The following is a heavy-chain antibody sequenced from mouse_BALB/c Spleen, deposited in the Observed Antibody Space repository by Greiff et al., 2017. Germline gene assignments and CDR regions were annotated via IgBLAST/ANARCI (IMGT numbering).Heavy chain of an antibody. CDR2: ILPGSGST. J-gene: IGHJ3*01. Sequence: VQLQQSGAELMKPGASVKISCKATGYTFSSYWIEWVKQRPGHGLEWIGEILPGSGSTNYNEKFKGKATFTADTSSNTAYMQLSSLTSEDSAVYYCARKIYYGSWFAYWGQGTLVTVSA. V-gene: IGHV1-9*01. D-gene: IGHD2-2*01. CDR3: ARKIYYGSWFAY. CDR1: GYTFSSYW.